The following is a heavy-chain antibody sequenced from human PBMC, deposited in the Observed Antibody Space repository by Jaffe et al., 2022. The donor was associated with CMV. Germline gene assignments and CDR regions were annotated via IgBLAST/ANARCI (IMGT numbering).Heavy chain of an antibody. V-gene: IGHV3-33*01. CDR1: GFTFSSYG. D-gene: IGHD3-3*01. Sequence: QVQLVESGGGVVQPGRSLRLSCAASGFTFSSYGMHWVRQAPGKGLEWVAVIWYDGSNKYYADSVKGRFTISRDNSKNTLYLQMNSLRAEDTAVYYCARDNHQLRFLEWLLIPYYYGMDVWGQGTTVTVSS. CDR3: ARDNHQLRFLEWLLIPYYYGMDV. J-gene: IGHJ6*02. CDR2: IWYDGSNK.